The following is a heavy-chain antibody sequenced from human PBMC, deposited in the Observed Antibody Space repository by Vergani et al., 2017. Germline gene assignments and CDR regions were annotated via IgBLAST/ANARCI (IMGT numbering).Heavy chain of an antibody. Sequence: VQLVESGGGLVKPGGSLRLSCAASGFTFSSYAMHWVRQAPGKGLEWVAVISYDGSNKYYADSVKGRFTISRDNSKNTLYLQMNSLRAEDTAVYYCARSHGRIVVVIMPDYWGQGTLVTVSS. J-gene: IGHJ4*02. V-gene: IGHV3-30-3*01. CDR3: ARSHGRIVVVIMPDY. D-gene: IGHD3-22*01. CDR2: ISYDGSNK. CDR1: GFTFSSYA.